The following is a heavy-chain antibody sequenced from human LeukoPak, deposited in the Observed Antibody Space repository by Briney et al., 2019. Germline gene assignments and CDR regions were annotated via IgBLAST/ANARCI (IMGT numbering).Heavy chain of an antibody. CDR1: GYSISSGYY. D-gene: IGHD3-3*01. J-gene: IGHJ2*01. Sequence: SETLSLTCTVSGYSISSGYYWGWIRQPPGKGLEWVESIYHSGSTYYNPSLKSRVTISVDTSKNQFSLKLSSVTAADTAVYYCASASLRFLEGGYFDLWGRGPLVTVSS. V-gene: IGHV4-38-2*02. CDR3: ASASLRFLEGGYFDL. CDR2: IYHSGST.